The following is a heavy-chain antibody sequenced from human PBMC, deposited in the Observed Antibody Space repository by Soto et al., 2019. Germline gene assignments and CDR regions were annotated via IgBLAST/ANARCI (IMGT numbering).Heavy chain of an antibody. CDR2: ISSSSSYI. Sequence: PGGSLRLSCAASGFTFSSYSMNWVRQAPGKGLEWVSSISSSSSYIYYADSVKGRFTISRDNAKNSLYLQMNSLRAEDTAVYYCARDVATAFYYYYYGMDVWGQGTTVTVSS. V-gene: IGHV3-21*01. CDR3: ARDVATAFYYYYYGMDV. CDR1: GFTFSSYS. D-gene: IGHD1-26*01. J-gene: IGHJ6*02.